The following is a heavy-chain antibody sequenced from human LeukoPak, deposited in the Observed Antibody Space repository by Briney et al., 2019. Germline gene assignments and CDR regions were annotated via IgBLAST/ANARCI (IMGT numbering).Heavy chain of an antibody. Sequence: GGSLRLSCAASGFTFSSYAMHWVRQAPGKGLEWVAVISYDGSNKYYADSVKGRFTISRDNSKNTLYLQMNSLRAEDTAVYYCARDGTAAAGRYFDYWGQGTLVTVSS. CDR3: ARDGTAAAGRYFDY. V-gene: IGHV3-30-3*01. J-gene: IGHJ4*02. CDR1: GFTFSSYA. D-gene: IGHD6-13*01. CDR2: ISYDGSNK.